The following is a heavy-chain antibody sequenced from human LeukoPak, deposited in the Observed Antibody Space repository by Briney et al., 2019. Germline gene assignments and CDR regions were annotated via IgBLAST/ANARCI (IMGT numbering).Heavy chain of an antibody. Sequence: GGSLRLSCAASGFTFSSYAMNWVRQAPGKGLEWVSYISSSGSTIYYADSVKGRFTISRDNAKNSLYLQMNSLRAEDTAVYYCARAPPTGTVDFDYWGQGTLVTVSS. CDR3: ARAPPTGTVDFDY. CDR1: GFTFSSYA. D-gene: IGHD1-7*01. CDR2: ISSSGSTI. V-gene: IGHV3-48*04. J-gene: IGHJ4*02.